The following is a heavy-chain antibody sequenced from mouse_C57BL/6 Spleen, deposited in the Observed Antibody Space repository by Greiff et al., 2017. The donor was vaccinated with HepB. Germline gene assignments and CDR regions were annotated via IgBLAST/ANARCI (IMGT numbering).Heavy chain of an antibody. D-gene: IGHD1-1*02. Sequence: QVHVKQPGAELVKPGASVKLSCKASGYTFTSYWMHWVKQRPGQGLEWIGMIHPNSGSTNYNEKFKSKATLTVDKSSSTAYMQLSSLTSEDSAVYYCARVKVRTMVGMDYWGQGTSVTVSS. J-gene: IGHJ4*01. CDR1: GYTFTSYW. V-gene: IGHV1-64*01. CDR3: ARVKVRTMVGMDY. CDR2: IHPNSGST.